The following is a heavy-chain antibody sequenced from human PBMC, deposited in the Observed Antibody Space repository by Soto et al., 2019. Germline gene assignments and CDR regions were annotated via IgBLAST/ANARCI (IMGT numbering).Heavy chain of an antibody. CDR1: GFTFSSYS. CDR2: ISSSSSYI. J-gene: IGHJ6*02. D-gene: IGHD3-10*01. V-gene: IGHV3-21*01. CDR3: ARDSMVRGRLKSYYYYGMDV. Sequence: PGGSLRLSCAASGFTFSSYSMNWVRQAPGKGLEWVSSISSSSSYIYYADSVKGRFTISRDNAKNSLYLQMNSLRAEDTAVYYCARDSMVRGRLKSYYYYGMDVWGQGTTVTVSS.